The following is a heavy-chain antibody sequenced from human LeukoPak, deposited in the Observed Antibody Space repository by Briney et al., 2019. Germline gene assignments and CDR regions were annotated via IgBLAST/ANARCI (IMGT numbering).Heavy chain of an antibody. CDR1: GFTFDDYA. J-gene: IGHJ4*02. V-gene: IGHV3-9*01. CDR3: AKASPVYYDSSGYSGSGFDY. CDR2: ISWNSGSI. D-gene: IGHD3-22*01. Sequence: GGSLRLSCAAPGFTFDDYAMHWVRQAPGKGLEWVSGISWNSGSIGYADSVKGRFTISRDNAKNSLYLQMNSLRAEDTALYYCAKASPVYYDSSGYSGSGFDYWGQGTLVTVSS.